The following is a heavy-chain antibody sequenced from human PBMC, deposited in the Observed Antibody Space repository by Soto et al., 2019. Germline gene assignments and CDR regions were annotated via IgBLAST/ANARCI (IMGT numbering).Heavy chain of an antibody. V-gene: IGHV3-23*01. CDR3: AKDAIFGVVITYFDY. D-gene: IGHD3-3*01. Sequence: GESLKISCAASGFTFSSYAMSWVRQAPGKGLEWVSAISGSGGSTYYADSVKGRFTISRDNSKNTLYLQMNSLRAEDTAVYYCAKDAIFGVVITYFDYWGQGTLVTVSS. CDR1: GFTFSSYA. J-gene: IGHJ4*02. CDR2: ISGSGGST.